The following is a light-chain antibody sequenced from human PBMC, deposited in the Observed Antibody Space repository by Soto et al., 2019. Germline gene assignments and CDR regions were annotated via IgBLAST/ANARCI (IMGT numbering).Light chain of an antibody. Sequence: DIQMTQSPSSLSASVGDRVTITCRASEHIAIYLNWYQQKPGKAPTLLVYAASSLESGAPPRFSGTVSATDFTLTITSLQPDDLATYFCQQSYSTPWTFGQGTKVEL. J-gene: IGKJ1*01. CDR1: EHIAIY. V-gene: IGKV1-39*01. CDR2: AAS. CDR3: QQSYSTPWT.